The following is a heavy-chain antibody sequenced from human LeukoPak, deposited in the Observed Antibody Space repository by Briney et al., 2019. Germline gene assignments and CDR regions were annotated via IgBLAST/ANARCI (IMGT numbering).Heavy chain of an antibody. CDR3: ARDQEAVAGNFPSSDY. CDR1: GYTFTSYG. CDR2: ISAYNGNT. J-gene: IGHJ4*02. D-gene: IGHD6-19*01. V-gene: IGHV1-18*01. Sequence: ASVKVSCKASGYTFTSYGISWVRQAPGQGLEWMGWISAYNGNTNYAQKLQGRVTMTTNTSTSTAYIELRSLRSDDTAVYYCARDQEAVAGNFPSSDYWGQGTLVTVSS.